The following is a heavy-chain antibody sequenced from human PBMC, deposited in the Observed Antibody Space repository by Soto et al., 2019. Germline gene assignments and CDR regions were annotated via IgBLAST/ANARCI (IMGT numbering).Heavy chain of an antibody. Sequence: SVKVSCKASGGTFSSYAISWVRQAPGQGLEWMGGIIPIFGTANYAQKFQGRVTITADESTSTAYMELSSLRSEDTAVYYCARGSGGDYVYYYYYGMDVWGQGTTVTVSS. CDR3: ARGSGGDYVYYYYYGMDV. D-gene: IGHD4-17*01. J-gene: IGHJ6*02. V-gene: IGHV1-69*13. CDR2: IIPIFGTA. CDR1: GGTFSSYA.